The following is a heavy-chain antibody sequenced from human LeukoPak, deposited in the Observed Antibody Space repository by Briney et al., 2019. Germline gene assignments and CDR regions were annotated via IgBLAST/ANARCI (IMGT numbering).Heavy chain of an antibody. CDR3: ARDRGITVFGVVMDV. J-gene: IGHJ6*04. Sequence: ASVNVSFKASGYTFTNNYMHWVRQAPGQGLEWMGIIDPSDGGTNYAQKFQGRVTLTRDMSTSTVYMELSSLRSEDTAVYYCARDRGITVFGVVMDVWGKGTTVTVSS. V-gene: IGHV1-46*01. CDR2: IDPSDGGT. D-gene: IGHD3-3*01. CDR1: GYTFTNNY.